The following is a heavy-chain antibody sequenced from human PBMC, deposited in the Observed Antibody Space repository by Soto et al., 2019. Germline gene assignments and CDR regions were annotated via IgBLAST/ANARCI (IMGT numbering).Heavy chain of an antibody. CDR1: GGSISSYY. V-gene: IGHV4-59*01. CDR3: ARGREAVPGRAESNWFDP. D-gene: IGHD6-19*01. Sequence: SETLSLTCTVSGGSISSYYWSWIRQPPGKGLEWIGYIYYSGSTNYNPSLKSRVTISVDTSKNQFSLKLSSVTAADTAVYYCARGREAVPGRAESNWFDPWGQGTLVTVSS. CDR2: IYYSGST. J-gene: IGHJ5*02.